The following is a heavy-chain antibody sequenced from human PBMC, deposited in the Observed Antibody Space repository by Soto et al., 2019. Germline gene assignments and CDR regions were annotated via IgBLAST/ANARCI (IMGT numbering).Heavy chain of an antibody. V-gene: IGHV1-18*01. CDR3: ARDSEVGIQLWLLPHY. CDR1: GYTFPSYG. J-gene: IGHJ4*02. Sequence: AAVNVSCKASGYTFPSYGISWVRQAPGQGLEWMGWISAYNGNTNYAQKLQGRVTMTTDTSTSTAYMELRSLRSDDTAVYYCARDSEVGIQLWLLPHYWGQGTLVTVSS. D-gene: IGHD5-18*01. CDR2: ISAYNGNT.